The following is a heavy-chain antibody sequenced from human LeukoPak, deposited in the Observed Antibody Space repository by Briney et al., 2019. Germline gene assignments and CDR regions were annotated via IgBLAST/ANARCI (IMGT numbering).Heavy chain of an antibody. V-gene: IGHV3-30-3*01. D-gene: IGHD6-13*01. J-gene: IGHJ4*02. Sequence: PGRSLRLSCAASGFTFSSYAMHWVRQAPGKGLEWVAVISYDGSNKYYADSVKGRFTISRDNSKNTLYLQMNSLRAEDTAVYYCARSSSSWFDYWGQGTLVTVSS. CDR3: ARSSSSWFDY. CDR2: ISYDGSNK. CDR1: GFTFSSYA.